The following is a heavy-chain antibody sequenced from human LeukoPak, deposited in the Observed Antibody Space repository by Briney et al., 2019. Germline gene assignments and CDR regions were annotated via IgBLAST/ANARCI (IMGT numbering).Heavy chain of an antibody. J-gene: IGHJ4*02. CDR1: GGSFSGYY. D-gene: IGHD4-17*01. V-gene: IGHV4-34*01. CDR3: ARGSSDDYGDHVRFGDY. Sequence: PSETLSLTCAVYGGSFSGYYWSWIRQPPGKGLEWIGEINHSGSTNYNPSLKSRVTISVDTSKNQFSLKLSSVTAADTAVYYCARGSSDDYGDHVRFGDYWGRGTLVTVSS. CDR2: INHSGST.